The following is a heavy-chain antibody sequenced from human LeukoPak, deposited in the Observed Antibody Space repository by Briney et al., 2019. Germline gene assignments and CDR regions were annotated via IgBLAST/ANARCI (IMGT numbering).Heavy chain of an antibody. CDR3: ARDWKYAFDF. D-gene: IGHD1-1*01. Sequence: SQTLSLTCVISGDSFSSNSVAWNWIRQSPSRGLEWLGRTYYRSQWYNNYAEFVKSRIIINPDTSKNQFSLKLTSVTPDDTAVYYCARDWKYAFDFWGQGTMVIVSS. V-gene: IGHV6-1*01. J-gene: IGHJ3*01. CDR1: GDSFSSNSVA. CDR2: TYYRSQWYN.